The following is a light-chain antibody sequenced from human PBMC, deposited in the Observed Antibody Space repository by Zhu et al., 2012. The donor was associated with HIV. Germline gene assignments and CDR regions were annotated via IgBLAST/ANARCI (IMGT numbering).Light chain of an antibody. J-gene: IGKJ2*01. Sequence: IVLTQSPATLSLSPGERATLSCRASQSVGSSYLAWYQKKPGQAPRLLIYGASSRATGIPDRFSGSGSGTDFTLTISRLEPEDIAVYYCQQYVSSPPTFGQGAKLEIK. CDR3: QQYVSSPPT. V-gene: IGKV3-20*01. CDR2: GAS. CDR1: QSVGSSY.